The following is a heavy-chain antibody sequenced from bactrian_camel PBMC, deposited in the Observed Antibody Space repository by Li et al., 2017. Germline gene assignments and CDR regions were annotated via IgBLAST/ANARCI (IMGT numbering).Heavy chain of an antibody. CDR2: INEGDGSK. CDR3: VKDSSSAVWNEYRS. J-gene: IGHJ4*01. D-gene: IGHD6*01. Sequence: HVQLVESGGGLVQPGGSLRLSCAASGFTFSNYLMNWVRQAPGKGLEWVAGINEGDGSKAYADSVKGRFTISRDNAKNTLSLELNGLKIGDTAIYYCVKDSSSAVWNEYRSWGQGTQVTVS. CDR1: GFTFSNYL. V-gene: IGHV3S1*01.